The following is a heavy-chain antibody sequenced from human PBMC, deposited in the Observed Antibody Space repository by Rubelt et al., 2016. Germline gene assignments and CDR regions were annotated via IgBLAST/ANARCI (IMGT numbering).Heavy chain of an antibody. Sequence: EVQLVESGGNLVQPGGSLRLSCAASGFTFSNYAMSWVRQAPGKGLEWVSRISGSGGSTYYLASVKGRLTIPRNNVKNTRYLQMNSQRAEETGVEYCGRDANGDHVGAYDLGCQGTMVAVTS. CDR1: GFTFSNYA. CDR3: GRDANGDHVGAYDL. D-gene: IGHD1-14*01. J-gene: IGHJ3*01. CDR2: ISGSGGST. V-gene: IGHV3-23*04.